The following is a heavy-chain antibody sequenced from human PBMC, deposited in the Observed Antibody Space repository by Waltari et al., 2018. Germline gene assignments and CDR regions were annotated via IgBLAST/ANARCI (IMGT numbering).Heavy chain of an antibody. CDR3: ARALYCSSTSCADY. V-gene: IGHV4-34*01. CDR1: GGSFSGYY. Sequence: QVQLQQWGAGLLKPSETLSLTCAVYGGSFSGYYWSWLRQPPGKGLEWIGEINHSGSTNYNPSLKSRVTISVDTSKNQFSLKLSSVTAADTAVYYCARALYCSSTSCADYWGQGTLVTVSS. D-gene: IGHD2-2*01. CDR2: INHSGST. J-gene: IGHJ4*02.